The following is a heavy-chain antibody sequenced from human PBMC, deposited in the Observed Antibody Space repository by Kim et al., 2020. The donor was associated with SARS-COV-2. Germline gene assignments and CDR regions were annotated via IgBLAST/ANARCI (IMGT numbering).Heavy chain of an antibody. CDR3: ARADPLGSGFPYYFFDH. V-gene: IGHV1-2*02. Sequence: ASVKVSCRASGYIFTAYYIYWLRQAPGQGLEWLGWINSNNGVTEYAQKFHDRVTMTTDTSVRTFYMELNSLRSDDTAVYYCARADPLGSGFPYYFFDHWGQGALVTVSS. J-gene: IGHJ4*02. CDR1: GYIFTAYY. CDR2: INSNNGVT. D-gene: IGHD6-25*01.